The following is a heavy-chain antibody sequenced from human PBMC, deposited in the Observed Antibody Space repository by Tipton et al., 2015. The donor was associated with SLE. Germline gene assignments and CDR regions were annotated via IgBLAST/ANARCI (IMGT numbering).Heavy chain of an antibody. V-gene: IGHV1-2*02. CDR3: ARDLKLGMDNWFDP. CDR2: INPNSGRT. Sequence: QSGHEVKKPGASVKVSCKASGYTFTGYYMHWVRQAPGQGLERMGWINPNSGRTNYAQKVQGRVTMTRDTSISTAYMELSRLRSDDTAVYYCARDLKLGMDNWFDPWGQGTLVTASS. D-gene: IGHD7-27*01. CDR1: GYTFTGYY. J-gene: IGHJ5*02.